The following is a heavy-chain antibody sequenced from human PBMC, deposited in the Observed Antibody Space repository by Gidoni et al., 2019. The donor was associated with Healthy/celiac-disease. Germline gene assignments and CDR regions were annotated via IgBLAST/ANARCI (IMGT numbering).Heavy chain of an antibody. CDR1: GYTFTIYY. J-gene: IGHJ4*02. CDR3: ARDKDMITFGGVRGIDY. CDR2: INPSGGST. D-gene: IGHD3-16*01. V-gene: IGHV1-46*01. Sequence: QVQLVQSGAEVKKPGASVKVSCNDSGYTFTIYYMHWVRQSPGQGLEWMGIINPSGGSTSYAQKFQGRVTMTRDTSTSTVYMELSRLRSEDTAVYYCARDKDMITFGGVRGIDYWGQGTLVTVSS.